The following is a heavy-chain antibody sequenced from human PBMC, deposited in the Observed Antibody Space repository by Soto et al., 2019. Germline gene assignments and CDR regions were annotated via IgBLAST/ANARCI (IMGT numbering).Heavy chain of an antibody. Sequence: ASVKVSCKASGYTFTNYAMHWVRQAPGQRLEWMGWINAGNGNTKYSQKFQGRVTITADESTSTAYMELSSLRSEDTAVYYCASVETQRYYYGMGVWGQGTTVTV. V-gene: IGHV1-3*01. CDR3: ASVETQRYYYGMGV. CDR2: INAGNGNT. CDR1: GYTFTNYA. J-gene: IGHJ6*02. D-gene: IGHD2-15*01.